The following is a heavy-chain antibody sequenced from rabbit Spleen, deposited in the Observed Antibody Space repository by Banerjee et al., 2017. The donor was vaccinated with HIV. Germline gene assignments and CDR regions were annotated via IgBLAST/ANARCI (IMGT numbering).Heavy chain of an antibody. CDR3: ARDSSTSFSSYGMDL. J-gene: IGHJ6*01. V-gene: IGHV1S45*01. CDR2: IDAGSSGFT. Sequence: QQQLEESGGGLVKPGGTLTLTCKASGISFGISDYMCWVRPAPGKGLEWIACIDAGSSGFTYHASWAKGRFTISKTSSTTVTLQMTSLTAADTATYFCARDSSTSFSSYGMDLWGPGTLVTVS. D-gene: IGHD1-1*01. CDR1: GISFGISDY.